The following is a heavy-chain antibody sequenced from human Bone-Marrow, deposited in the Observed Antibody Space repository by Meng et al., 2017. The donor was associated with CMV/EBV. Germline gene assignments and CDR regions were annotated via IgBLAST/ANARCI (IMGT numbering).Heavy chain of an antibody. D-gene: IGHD2-2*01. V-gene: IGHV1-69*05. J-gene: IGHJ6*02. CDR1: GGTFGTYS. Sequence: SVKVSCKASGGTFGTYSITWVRQAPGQGLEWVGGTIPMYGTANYAQKFQGRVTITTDESMNTAYMELTSLTSDDTAVYYCARGHTDCISPACQILYYYYYMAVWGQGPTVTVSS. CDR2: TIPMYGTA. CDR3: ARGHTDCISPACQILYYYYYMAV.